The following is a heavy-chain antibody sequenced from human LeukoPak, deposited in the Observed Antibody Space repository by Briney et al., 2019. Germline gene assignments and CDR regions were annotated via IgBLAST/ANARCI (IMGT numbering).Heavy chain of an antibody. CDR1: GFTFSSYG. D-gene: IGHD2-15*01. Sequence: PGRSLRLSCAASGFTFSSYGMHWVRQAPGKGLEWVAVIWYDGSNKYYADSVKGRFTISRDNSKNTLYLQMNSLRAEDTAVYYCARTLSYCSGGSCYRRGSYYYYYGMDVWGQGTTATVSS. CDR2: IWYDGSNK. CDR3: ARTLSYCSGGSCYRRGSYYYYYGMDV. J-gene: IGHJ6*02. V-gene: IGHV3-33*01.